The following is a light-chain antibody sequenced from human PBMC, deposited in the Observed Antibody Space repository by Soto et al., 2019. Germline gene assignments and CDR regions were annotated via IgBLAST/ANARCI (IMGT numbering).Light chain of an antibody. Sequence: QSALTQPASVSGSPGQSIAISCTGTSSDVGGYDYVSWYQQQPDKAPKLMIYEVTKRPSGVSNRFSGSKSGNTASLTISGLQSEDEADYYRSSHTSGSTRVFGTGTKVTVL. V-gene: IGLV2-14*01. J-gene: IGLJ1*01. CDR2: EVT. CDR3: SSHTSGSTRV. CDR1: SSDVGGYDY.